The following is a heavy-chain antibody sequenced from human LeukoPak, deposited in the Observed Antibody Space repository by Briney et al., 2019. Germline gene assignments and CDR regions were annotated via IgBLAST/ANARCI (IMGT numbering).Heavy chain of an antibody. CDR3: ASQSGYSGYDPGDGWFDP. Sequence: ASVKVSCKASGYTFTSYYMHWVRQAPGQGLEWMGIINPSGGSTSYAQKFQGRVTMTRDTSTSTVYMELSSLRSEDTAVYYCASQSGYSGYDPGDGWFDPWGQGTLVTVPS. J-gene: IGHJ5*02. D-gene: IGHD5-12*01. CDR1: GYTFTSYY. CDR2: INPSGGST. V-gene: IGHV1-46*01.